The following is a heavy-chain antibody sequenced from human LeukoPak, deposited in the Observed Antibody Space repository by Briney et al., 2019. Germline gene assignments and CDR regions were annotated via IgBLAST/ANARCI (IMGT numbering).Heavy chain of an antibody. CDR1: GFTFSSYG. J-gene: IGHJ4*02. V-gene: IGHV3-33*06. D-gene: IGHD5-18*01. CDR2: IWYDGSNK. CDR3: AKDRGYSYGHGYFDY. Sequence: GGSLRLSCAASGFTFSSYGMHWVRQAPGKGLEWVAVIWYDGSNKYYADSVKGRFTTSRDNSKNTLYLQMNSLRAEDTAVYYCAKDRGYSYGHGYFDYWGQGTLVTVSS.